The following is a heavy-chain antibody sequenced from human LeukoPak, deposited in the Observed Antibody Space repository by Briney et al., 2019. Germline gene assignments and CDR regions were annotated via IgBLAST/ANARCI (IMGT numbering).Heavy chain of an antibody. CDR2: ISSSGSTI. CDR3: AREGGGAQFDY. V-gene: IGHV3-48*03. CDR1: GFTFSSYE. J-gene: IGHJ4*02. D-gene: IGHD1-26*01. Sequence: SGGSLRLSCAASGFTFSSYEMNWVRQAPGKGLEWVSYISSSGSTIYYADSVKGRFTISRDNAKNSLYLQMNSLRAEDTAVYYCAREGGGAQFDYWGQGTLVTVSS.